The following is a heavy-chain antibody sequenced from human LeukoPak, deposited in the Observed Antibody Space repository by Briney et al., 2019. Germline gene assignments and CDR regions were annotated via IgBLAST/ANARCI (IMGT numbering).Heavy chain of an antibody. CDR2: ISYDGSNK. V-gene: IGHV3-30*03. CDR1: GFTFSSYG. CDR3: ARDQIAVAGLFDY. Sequence: GGSLRLACAASGFTFSSYGMHWVRQAPGKGLEWVAVISYDGSNKYYADSVKGRFTISRDNSKNTLYPQMNSLRAEDRAVYYCARDQIAVAGLFDYWGQGTLVTVSS. D-gene: IGHD6-19*01. J-gene: IGHJ4*02.